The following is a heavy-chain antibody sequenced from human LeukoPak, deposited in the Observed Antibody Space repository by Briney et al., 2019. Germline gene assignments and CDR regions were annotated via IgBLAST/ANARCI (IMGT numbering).Heavy chain of an antibody. CDR1: GYTFTGYY. J-gene: IGHJ4*02. Sequence: ASVKLSCKASGYTFTGYYMHWVRQAPGQGLEWMGWINPNSGGTNYAQKFQDRVTMTRDTSISTAYMELSRLRSDDTAVYYCAREGGNPSNSSVGFDYWGQGNLVTVSS. CDR3: AREGGNPSNSSVGFDY. V-gene: IGHV1-2*02. D-gene: IGHD6-13*01. CDR2: INPNSGGT.